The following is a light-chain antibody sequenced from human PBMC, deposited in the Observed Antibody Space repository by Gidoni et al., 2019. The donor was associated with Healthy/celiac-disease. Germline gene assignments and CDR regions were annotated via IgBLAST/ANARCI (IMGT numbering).Light chain of an antibody. CDR2: AAS. J-gene: IGKJ3*01. Sequence: DLQMTQSPSSLSASVGDRVTITCRASQGISNYLAWYQQKPGKVPKLLIYAASTLQSGVPSRFSGIGSGTDFTLTISSLQPEDVATYYCQKYNSAPLTFGPGTKVDIK. CDR3: QKYNSAPLT. V-gene: IGKV1-27*01. CDR1: QGISNY.